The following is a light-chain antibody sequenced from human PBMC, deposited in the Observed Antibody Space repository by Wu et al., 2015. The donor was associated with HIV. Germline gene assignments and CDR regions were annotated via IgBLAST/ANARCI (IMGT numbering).Light chain of an antibody. CDR3: QQYNNWPRT. J-gene: IGKJ1*01. V-gene: IGKV3-15*01. CDR2: GTS. CDR1: QSISNN. Sequence: EXVMTQSPATLSVSPGERATLSCRASQSISNNLAWYQQKPGQAPRLLFYGTSTRATGIPARFSGSGSGTEFTLTISSMQSEDFAIYYCQQYNNWPRTFGQGTKVEIK.